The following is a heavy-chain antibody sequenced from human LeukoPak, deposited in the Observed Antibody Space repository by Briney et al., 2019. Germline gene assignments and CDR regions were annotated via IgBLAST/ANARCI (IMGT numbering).Heavy chain of an antibody. CDR1: GGTFSNYA. CDR3: ASQSPSDSSGWYGGPFDI. Sequence: ASVKVSCKASGGTFSNYAISWARQAPGQGLEWVGGVIPIFDTTNYAQKFQGRVTITADESTRTAYMELSSLRSEDTAVYYCASQSPSDSSGWYGGPFDIWGQGTMVTVSS. D-gene: IGHD6-19*01. J-gene: IGHJ3*02. V-gene: IGHV1-69*13. CDR2: VIPIFDTT.